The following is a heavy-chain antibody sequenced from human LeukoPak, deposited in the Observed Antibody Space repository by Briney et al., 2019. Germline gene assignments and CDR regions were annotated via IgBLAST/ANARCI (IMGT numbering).Heavy chain of an antibody. D-gene: IGHD3-9*01. J-gene: IGHJ4*02. CDR2: ISGRGAST. CDR1: GFTFSSYA. Sequence: PVASLKLSCAASGFTFSSYAMTWVRQAPGKGLEWVSGISGRGASTYYADSVKGRFTISRDNSKNTSYLQMNSLRAEDTAVYYCAKALHFASLPTDYWGQGTLVTVSS. V-gene: IGHV3-23*01. CDR3: AKALHFASLPTDY.